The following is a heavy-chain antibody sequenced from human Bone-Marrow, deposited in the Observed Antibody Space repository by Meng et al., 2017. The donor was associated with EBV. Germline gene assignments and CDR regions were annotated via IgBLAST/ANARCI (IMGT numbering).Heavy chain of an antibody. D-gene: IGHD3-16*01. V-gene: IGHV4-4*02. Sequence: AQLQESGPGLVQPSGTLSLPCGVSGRSISSSTGWSLVRQSPGEGLEWIGEIHHVGSTNYKPSLKSRVTISIDKSKKQFSLKLSSVTAADTAVYYCARRDYYDDTGYFDYWGQGTLVTVSS. J-gene: IGHJ4*02. CDR1: GRSISSSTG. CDR2: IHHVGST. CDR3: ARRDYYDDTGYFDY.